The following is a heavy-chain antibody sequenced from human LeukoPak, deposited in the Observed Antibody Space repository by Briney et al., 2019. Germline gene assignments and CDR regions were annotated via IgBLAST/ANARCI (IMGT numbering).Heavy chain of an antibody. CDR2: INHSGST. CDR3: ARGYGGNSPYYFDY. CDR1: GGSFSGYY. Sequence: SETLSLTCAVYGGSFSGYYWSWIRQPPGKGLEWIGEINHSGSTNYNPPLKSRVTISVDTSKNQFSLKLSSVTAADTAVYYCARGYGGNSPYYFDYWGQGTLVTVSS. V-gene: IGHV4-34*01. D-gene: IGHD4-23*01. J-gene: IGHJ4*02.